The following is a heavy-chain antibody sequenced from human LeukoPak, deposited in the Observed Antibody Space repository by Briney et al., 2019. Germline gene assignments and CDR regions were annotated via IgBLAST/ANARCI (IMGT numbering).Heavy chain of an antibody. D-gene: IGHD1-1*01. J-gene: IGHJ4*02. CDR1: GFTFSDYA. V-gene: IGHV3-30*01. CDR2: MSYDGSDE. Sequence: GGSLRLSCAASGFTFSDYAMHWVRQAPGKGLEWVVLMSYDGSDEYYADSVKGRFTISRDNSENMLYLQMNSLVSEDTAVYYCARGRSSSNWLDYWGQGTLVTVSS. CDR3: ARGRSSSNWLDY.